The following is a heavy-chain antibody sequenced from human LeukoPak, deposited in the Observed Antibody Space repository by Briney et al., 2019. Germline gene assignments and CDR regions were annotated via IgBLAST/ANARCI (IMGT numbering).Heavy chain of an antibody. CDR3: ARGSEQWLTYFDY. CDR2: IYTSGSP. Sequence: SETLSLTCTVSGGSISSNSWSWIRQPAGKGLEWIGHIYTSGSPNYNPSLRSRVTMSVDTSKNLISLKLSSVTAADSAVYYCARGSEQWLTYFDYWGQGTLVTVSS. D-gene: IGHD6-19*01. V-gene: IGHV4-4*07. CDR1: GGSISSNS. J-gene: IGHJ4*02.